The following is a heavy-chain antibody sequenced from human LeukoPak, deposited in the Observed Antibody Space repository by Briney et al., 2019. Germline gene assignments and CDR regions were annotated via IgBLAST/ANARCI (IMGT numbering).Heavy chain of an antibody. V-gene: IGHV3-23*01. D-gene: IGHD6-19*01. Sequence: GGSLRLSCAASGFTFSSYAMSWVRQAPGKGLEWVSSISGSGGNTYYAQSVKGRFTISRDNSENTLYLQMDTLRADDTALYFCAKDPYNTAVANTNGWFDPWGQGTLVTVSS. CDR2: ISGSGGNT. CDR3: AKDPYNTAVANTNGWFDP. J-gene: IGHJ5*02. CDR1: GFTFSSYA.